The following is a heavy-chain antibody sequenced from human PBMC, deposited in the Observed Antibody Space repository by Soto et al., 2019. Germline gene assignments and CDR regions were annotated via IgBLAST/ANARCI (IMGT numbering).Heavy chain of an antibody. Sequence: GASVKVSCKASGYTFTNYNLHWVRQAPGQGPEWLGIIRPNGARAEYAPRFRGRVTMTRDTSTGTVYMELTSLRSDDTAVYFCASEQSESYYFDYWGQGTLVTVSS. V-gene: IGHV1-46*01. D-gene: IGHD3-10*01. J-gene: IGHJ4*02. CDR2: IRPNGARA. CDR1: GYTFTNYN. CDR3: ASEQSESYYFDY.